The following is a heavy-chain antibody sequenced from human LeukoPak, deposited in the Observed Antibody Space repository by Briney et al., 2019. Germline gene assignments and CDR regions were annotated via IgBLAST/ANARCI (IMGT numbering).Heavy chain of an antibody. J-gene: IGHJ3*02. V-gene: IGHV3-11*06. CDR2: ISSSSSYT. CDR1: GFTFSDYY. D-gene: IGHD3-10*01. CDR3: ARALSGSYTLDAFDI. Sequence: GGSLRLSCAASGFTFSDYYMSWIRQAPGKGLEWVSYISSSSSYTNYADSVKGRFTISRDNAKNSLYLQMNSLRAEDTAVYYCARALSGSYTLDAFDIWGQGTMVTVSS.